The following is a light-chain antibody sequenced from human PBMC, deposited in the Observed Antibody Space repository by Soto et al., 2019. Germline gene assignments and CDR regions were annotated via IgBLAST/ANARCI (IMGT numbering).Light chain of an antibody. V-gene: IGKV1-27*01. CDR1: QDIRNF. J-gene: IGKJ3*01. Sequence: DIQMTQSPTSLSASVGDRVTITCRASQDIRNFVAWYQQKPGKAPKLLIYAASTLQSGVPSRFSGSGSGTDFTLTINSLQPEDVATYTCHNYSSVPVFGPGTKVEIK. CDR3: HNYSSVPV. CDR2: AAS.